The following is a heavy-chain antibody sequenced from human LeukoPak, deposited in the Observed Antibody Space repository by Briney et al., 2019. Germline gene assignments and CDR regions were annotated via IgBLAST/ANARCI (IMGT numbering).Heavy chain of an antibody. V-gene: IGHV5-51*01. CDR1: GYSFTSYW. J-gene: IGHJ5*02. Sequence: GESLKISCKGSGYSFTSYWIGWVRQMPGKGLEWMGIIYPGDSDTRYSPSFQGQVTISADKSISTAYLQWSSLKASDTAMYYCARLPGFLEWLPPWGWFDPWGQGTLVTVSS. CDR2: IYPGDSDT. CDR3: ARLPGFLEWLPPWGWFDP. D-gene: IGHD3-3*01.